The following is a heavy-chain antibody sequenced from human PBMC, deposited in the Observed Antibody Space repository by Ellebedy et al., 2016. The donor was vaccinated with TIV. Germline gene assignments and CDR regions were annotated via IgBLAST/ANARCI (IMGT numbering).Heavy chain of an antibody. CDR3: ARYCNSTTCSNWFDP. J-gene: IGHJ5*02. Sequence: AASVKVSCKTSGYTFTSYGISWVRQAPGQGLEWMGWISAYNGNTNYAQMLQGRVTMTTDTFTSTAYMELRSLRSEDTAEYYCARYCNSTTCSNWFDPWGQGTLVTVSS. CDR1: GYTFTSYG. CDR2: ISAYNGNT. V-gene: IGHV1-18*04. D-gene: IGHD2-2*01.